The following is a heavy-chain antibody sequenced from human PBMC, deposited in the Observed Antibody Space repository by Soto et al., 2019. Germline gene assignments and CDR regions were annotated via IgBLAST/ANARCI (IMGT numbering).Heavy chain of an antibody. V-gene: IGHV4-34*01. CDR3: ARRMYYYDSSGYYYGTHNWFDP. CDR2: INHSGST. D-gene: IGHD3-22*01. CDR1: GGSFSGYY. J-gene: IGHJ5*02. Sequence: ASETLSLTCAVYGGSFSGYYWSWIRQPPGKGLEWIGEINHSGSTNYNPSLKSRVTIPVDTSKNQFSLKLSSVTAADTAVYYCARRMYYYDSSGYYYGTHNWFDPWGQGTLVTVSS.